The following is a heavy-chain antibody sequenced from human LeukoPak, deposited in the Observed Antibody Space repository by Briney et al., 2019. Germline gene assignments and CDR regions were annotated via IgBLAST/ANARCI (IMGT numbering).Heavy chain of an antibody. CDR1: GFAFNTYS. D-gene: IGHD1-26*01. Sequence: GGSLRLSCAASGFAFNTYSMNWVRQAPGKGLEWVSFIFSSSTYIYYTDSVKGRFTISRDNSKNTLYLQMNSLRVEDTAVYYCAKGYGWEDYYYYYYMDVWGKGTTVTISS. V-gene: IGHV3-21*01. J-gene: IGHJ6*03. CDR2: IFSSSTYI. CDR3: AKGYGWEDYYYYYYMDV.